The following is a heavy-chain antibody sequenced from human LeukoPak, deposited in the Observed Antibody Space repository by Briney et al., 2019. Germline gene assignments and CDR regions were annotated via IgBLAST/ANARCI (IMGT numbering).Heavy chain of an antibody. CDR2: IYTSGST. CDR3: ATLSDKSDILTGRTSDY. D-gene: IGHD3-9*01. J-gene: IGHJ4*02. CDR1: GVSISSGSYY. V-gene: IGHV4-61*02. Sequence: SETLSLTCTVSGVSISSGSYYWSWLRQPAGKGLEWIVRIYTSGSTNYNPSLKSRVTMSVDTSKNQFSLKLSSVTAADTAVYYCATLSDKSDILTGRTSDYWGQGTLVTVSS.